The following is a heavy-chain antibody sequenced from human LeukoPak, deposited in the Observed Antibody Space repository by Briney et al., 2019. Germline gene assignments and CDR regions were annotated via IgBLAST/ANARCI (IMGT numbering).Heavy chain of an antibody. D-gene: IGHD3-3*01. J-gene: IGHJ6*03. CDR2: ISSSSYI. Sequence: GGSLRLSCAASGFTFSSYSMNWVRQAPGKGLEWVSSISSSSYIYYADSVKGRFTIPRDNAKNPLYLQMNSLRAEDTAVYYCARGAAYDFWSGYYSTPLGYYYYMDVWGKGTTVTVSS. CDR1: GFTFSSYS. V-gene: IGHV3-21*01. CDR3: ARGAAYDFWSGYYSTPLGYYYYMDV.